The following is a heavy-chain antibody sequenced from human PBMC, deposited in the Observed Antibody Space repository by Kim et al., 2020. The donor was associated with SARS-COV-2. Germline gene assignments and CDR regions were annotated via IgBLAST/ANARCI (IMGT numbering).Heavy chain of an antibody. J-gene: IGHJ4*01. CDR2: ISWNSGSI. D-gene: IGHD6-19*01. V-gene: IGHV3-9*01. CDR1: RFTFGDYA. Sequence: GGSLRLSCAASRFTFGDYAMHWVLQVPGKGLEWVSGISWNSGSIAYADSVKGRFTISRDNAKNSLYLQMNSLRAEDTALYYCAKDGSSSGWFGGTFFDY. CDR3: AKDGSSSGWFGGTFFDY.